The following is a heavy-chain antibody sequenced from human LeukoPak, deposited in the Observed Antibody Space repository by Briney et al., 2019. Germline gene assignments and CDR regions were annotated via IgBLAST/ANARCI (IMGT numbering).Heavy chain of an antibody. Sequence: GGSLRLSCAASGFTFSSYGMHWVRQAPGKGLEWAAVISYDGSNKYYADSVKGRFTISRDNSKNTLYLQMNSLRAEDTAVYYCARVRAFYPNDAFDIWGQGTMVTVSS. CDR3: ARVRAFYPNDAFDI. CDR2: ISYDGSNK. CDR1: GFTFSSYG. J-gene: IGHJ3*02. V-gene: IGHV3-30*03. D-gene: IGHD2/OR15-2a*01.